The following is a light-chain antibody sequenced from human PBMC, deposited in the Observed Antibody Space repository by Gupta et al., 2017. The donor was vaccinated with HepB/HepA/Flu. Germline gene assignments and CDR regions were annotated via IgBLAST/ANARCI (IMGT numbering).Light chain of an antibody. CDR1: QSLLYSDGNNY. V-gene: IGKV2-28*01. CDR3: MQALQALRT. J-gene: IGKJ4*01. CDR2: LGS. Sequence: DIELTQSPLSLPVTPGEPASISCRSSQSLLYSDGNNYLDWYLQRPGQPPQLLIFLGSNRASGVPDRFSGSGSGTDFTLKISRVEAEDVGVYYCMQALQALRTIGGGTKVEI.